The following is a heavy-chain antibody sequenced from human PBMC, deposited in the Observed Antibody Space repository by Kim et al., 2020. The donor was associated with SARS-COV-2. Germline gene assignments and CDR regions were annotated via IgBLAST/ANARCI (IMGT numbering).Heavy chain of an antibody. J-gene: IGHJ2*01. D-gene: IGHD2-21*02. V-gene: IGHV4-34*01. CDR3: ARGVTGDYWYFDI. Sequence: SETLSLTCAVYGGSLPGSFWSWIRQPPGKGLEWIGEINHFGSTNYNPSLKSRVTISVDTSKNQFSLRLTSVTAADTAVYYCARGVTGDYWYFDIWGRGTL. CDR2: INHFGST. CDR1: GGSLPGSF.